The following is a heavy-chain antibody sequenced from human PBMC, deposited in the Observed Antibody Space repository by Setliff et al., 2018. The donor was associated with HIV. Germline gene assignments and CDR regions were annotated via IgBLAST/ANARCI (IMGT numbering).Heavy chain of an antibody. CDR1: GYTFTNYG. CDR2: ISAYSGNT. V-gene: IGHV1-18*01. D-gene: IGHD2-8*01. J-gene: IGHJ4*02. Sequence: ASVKVSCKASGYTFTNYGITWVRQAPGQGLEWMGWISAYSGNTNYAQKLLGKVTMTTDTSTSTAYMELRSLRSDDTAVYYCARGYCTNGFCQSFDYWGQGTLVTVSS. CDR3: ARGYCTNGFCQSFDY.